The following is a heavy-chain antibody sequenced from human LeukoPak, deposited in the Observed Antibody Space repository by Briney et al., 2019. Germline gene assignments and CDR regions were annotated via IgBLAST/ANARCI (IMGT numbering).Heavy chain of an antibody. Sequence: AGGSLRLSCAASGFTFTSYAMTWVRQAPGKGLDWVSGISGSGGTTKYADSVKGRFTISRDNSKRKVYLRMDSLRAEDTAIYYCAKTRGYYYESSSFFDYWGQGTLVTVSS. V-gene: IGHV3-23*01. D-gene: IGHD3-22*01. CDR2: ISGSGGTT. CDR3: AKTRGYYYESSSFFDY. CDR1: GFTFTSYA. J-gene: IGHJ4*02.